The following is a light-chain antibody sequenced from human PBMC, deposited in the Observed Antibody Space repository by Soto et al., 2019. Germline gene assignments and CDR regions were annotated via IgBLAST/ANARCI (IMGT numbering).Light chain of an antibody. Sequence: IQMTQSPFSLSASVGDRVTITCRASQGISSYLAWYQQKPGKAPELLIYAASTLQSGVPSRFSGSGSGTDFTLTISCLQSEDFATYYCQQYYSFPWTFGQGTKVDIK. CDR1: QGISSY. CDR2: AAS. V-gene: IGKV1D-8*01. J-gene: IGKJ1*01. CDR3: QQYYSFPWT.